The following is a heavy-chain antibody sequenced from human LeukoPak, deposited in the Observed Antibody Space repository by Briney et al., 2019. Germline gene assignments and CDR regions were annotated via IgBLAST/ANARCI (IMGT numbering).Heavy chain of an antibody. CDR3: ARAIPYYYYMDV. J-gene: IGHJ6*03. Sequence: GGSLRLSCAVSGITLSNYGMSWVRQAPGKGLEWVAGISDSGGRTNYAGSVKGRFTISRDNPKNTLYLQMNSLRAEDTAVYYCARAIPYYYYMDVWGKGTTVTVSS. CDR2: ISDSGGRT. CDR1: GITLSNYG. V-gene: IGHV3-23*01.